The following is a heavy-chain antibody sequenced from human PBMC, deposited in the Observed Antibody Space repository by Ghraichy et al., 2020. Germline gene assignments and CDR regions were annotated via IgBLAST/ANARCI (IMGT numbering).Heavy chain of an antibody. V-gene: IGHV3-30*02. Sequence: GGSLTLSCAASGFNFSSYGMHWVRQAPGKGLEWVAFIRYDGSNKDYAASAKGRFTISRDNSKNTLYLQMNSLRAEDTAMYYCAKDRLFYSRSSLGCFQHWGQGTLVTVSS. CDR2: IRYDGSNK. J-gene: IGHJ1*01. D-gene: IGHD3-3*01. CDR3: AKDRLFYSRSSLGCFQH. CDR1: GFNFSSYG.